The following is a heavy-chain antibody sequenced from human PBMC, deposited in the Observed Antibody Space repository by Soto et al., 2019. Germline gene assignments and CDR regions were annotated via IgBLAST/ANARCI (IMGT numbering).Heavy chain of an antibody. CDR1: GFTLNNYW. Sequence: EVQLVESGGGLVQPEGSLRLSCAGSGFTLNNYWMHWVRQTPGKELVWVSRINPDGSSTSYADSVKGRFTISRDNAKNTVYLQINSLRVEDTAAYYCATGSYYYGMDVWCQVTAVTVSS. CDR3: ATGSYYYGMDV. V-gene: IGHV3-74*01. D-gene: IGHD3-16*01. J-gene: IGHJ6*02. CDR2: INPDGSST.